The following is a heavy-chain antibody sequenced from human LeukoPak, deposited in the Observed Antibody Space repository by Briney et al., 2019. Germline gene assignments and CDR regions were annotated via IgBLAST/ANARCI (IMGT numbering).Heavy chain of an antibody. J-gene: IGHJ4*02. CDR2: ISGSGGST. V-gene: IGHV3-23*01. CDR3: AKSATHSSGYPYYFDY. CDR1: GVTFSSYG. D-gene: IGHD3-22*01. Sequence: GGSLRLSCAASGVTFSSYGMSWVRQAPGKGLEWGSAISGSGGSTYYADSVKGRFTISRHTSKNTLYLQMNSLRAEDTAVYYCAKSATHSSGYPYYFDYWGQGTLVTVSS.